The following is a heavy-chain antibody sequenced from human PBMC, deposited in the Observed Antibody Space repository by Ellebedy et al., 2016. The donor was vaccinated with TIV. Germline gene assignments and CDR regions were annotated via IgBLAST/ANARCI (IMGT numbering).Heavy chain of an antibody. CDR1: GYTFSGNY. CDR2: INPKSGGT. J-gene: IGHJ3*01. D-gene: IGHD6-6*01. Sequence: ASVKVSXKASGYTFSGNYLHWVRQAPGQGLEWMGWINPKSGGTHFAQKFKDRVTMTRDTSITTVYMEMNSLISDDTAVYYCARDRAEGASSSGFDLWGQGTVVTVSS. CDR3: ARDRAEGASSSGFDL. V-gene: IGHV1-2*02.